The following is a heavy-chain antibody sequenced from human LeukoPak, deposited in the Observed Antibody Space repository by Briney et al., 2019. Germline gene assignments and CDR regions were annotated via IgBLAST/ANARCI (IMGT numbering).Heavy chain of an antibody. CDR1: GFTLNNAW. CDR2: IKRETDGGTI. D-gene: IGHD3-22*01. J-gene: IGHJ1*01. CDR3: TTDRYYDNSELQFQH. V-gene: IGHV3-15*01. Sequence: GGSLRLPCAASGFTLNNAWMSWVRQAPGKGLEWLGRIKRETDGGTIDCAAPVKGRFTISRDDSRNTLYLQMDSLKIEDTAVYYCTTDRYYDNSELQFQHWGQGTLVTVSS.